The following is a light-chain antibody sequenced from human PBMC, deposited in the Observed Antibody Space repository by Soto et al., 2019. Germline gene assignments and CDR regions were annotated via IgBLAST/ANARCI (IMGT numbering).Light chain of an antibody. CDR3: GTWDSSLSVYV. CDR1: SSNIGNNY. CDR2: ENN. J-gene: IGLJ1*01. V-gene: IGLV1-51*02. Sequence: QSVLTQPPSVSAAPGQKVTISCSGSSSNIGNNYVSWYQQLPGTAPKLLIYENNKRPSGIPDRFSGSKSGTSATLGITGLQTGDEAGYYCGTWDSSLSVYVFGTGTKVTVL.